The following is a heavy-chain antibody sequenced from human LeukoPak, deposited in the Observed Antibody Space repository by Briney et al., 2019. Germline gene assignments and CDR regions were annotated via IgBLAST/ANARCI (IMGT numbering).Heavy chain of an antibody. V-gene: IGHV3-23*01. J-gene: IGHJ4*02. D-gene: IGHD3-10*01. CDR1: VFIFSTYG. CDR2: ISGSGLNT. Sequence: GGSLRLSCAASVFIFSTYGMTWFRQAPGRGLEWVSGISGSGLNTYYADSVKGRFTSSRDNSKNMLYLQMNSLRAEDAAVYYCAKGGGYGSGTYSEDWGQGILVTVSS. CDR3: AKGGGYGSGTYSED.